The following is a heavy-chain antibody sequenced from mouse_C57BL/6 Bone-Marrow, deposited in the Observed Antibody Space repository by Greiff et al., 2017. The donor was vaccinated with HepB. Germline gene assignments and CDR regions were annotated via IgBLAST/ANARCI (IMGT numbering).Heavy chain of an antibody. V-gene: IGHV1-26*01. CDR1: GYTFTDYY. CDR3: ARGGYDYGSYWYFDV. D-gene: IGHD2-4*01. Sequence: VQLQQSGPELVKPGASVKISCKASGYTFTDYYMNWVKQSHGKSLEWIGDINPNNGGTSYNQKFKGKATLTVDKSSSTAYMELRSLTSEDSAVYYCARGGYDYGSYWYFDVWGTGTTVTVSS. CDR2: INPNNGGT. J-gene: IGHJ1*03.